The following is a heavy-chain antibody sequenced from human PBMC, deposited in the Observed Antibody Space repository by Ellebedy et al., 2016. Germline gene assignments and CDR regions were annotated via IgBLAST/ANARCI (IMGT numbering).Heavy chain of an antibody. V-gene: IGHV4-39*02. D-gene: IGHD6-13*01. J-gene: IGHJ6*02. CDR2: IYYSGST. Sequence: SETLSLXXTVSGGSISSSSYYWGWIRQPPGKGLEWIGSIYYSGSTYYNPSLKSRVTISVDTSKNHFSLKLSSVTAADTAVYYCATTSVYSSTWNYYYYAMDVWGQGTTVTVSS. CDR3: ATTSVYSSTWNYYYYAMDV. CDR1: GGSISSSSYY.